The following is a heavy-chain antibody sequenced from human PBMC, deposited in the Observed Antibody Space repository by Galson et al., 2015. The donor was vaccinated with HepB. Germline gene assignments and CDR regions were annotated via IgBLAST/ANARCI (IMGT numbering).Heavy chain of an antibody. J-gene: IGHJ5*01. CDR3: VKFRGSGSYKSYWFDC. CDR2: ITGSGGMT. Sequence: SLRLSCAASGFTFRPYAMTWVRQAPGKGLEWVSGITGSGGMTFYADSEKGRFTISRDNSKNTLYLQMNSLRAEDTAVYYCVKFRGSGSYKSYWFDCWGQGTLATVSS. CDR1: GFTFRPYA. D-gene: IGHD1-26*01. V-gene: IGHV3-23*01.